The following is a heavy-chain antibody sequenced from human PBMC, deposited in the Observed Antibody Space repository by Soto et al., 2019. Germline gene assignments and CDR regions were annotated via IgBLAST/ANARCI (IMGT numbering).Heavy chain of an antibody. CDR3: ARDHKTGLRSFDY. J-gene: IGHJ4*02. CDR2: IIPILGIA. D-gene: IGHD5-12*01. Sequence: QVQLVQSGAEVKKPGSSVKVSCKASGGTFSSYTISWVRQAPGQGLEWMGRIIPILGIANYAQKLPGRVRITADKSTSTAYMELSSLRSEDTAVYYCARDHKTGLRSFDYWGQGTLVTVSS. V-gene: IGHV1-69*08. CDR1: GGTFSSYT.